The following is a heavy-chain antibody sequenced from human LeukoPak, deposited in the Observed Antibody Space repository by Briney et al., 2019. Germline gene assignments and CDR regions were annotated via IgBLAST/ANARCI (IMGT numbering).Heavy chain of an antibody. D-gene: IGHD3-3*01. J-gene: IGHJ3*02. Sequence: SVKVSCKASGGTFSSYAISWVRQAPGQGLEWMGGIIPIFGTANYAQKFRGRVTITTDESTSTAYMELSSLRSEDTAVYYCAIKAFGVVINDAFDIWGQGTMVTVSS. CDR2: IIPIFGTA. CDR1: GGTFSSYA. V-gene: IGHV1-69*05. CDR3: AIKAFGVVINDAFDI.